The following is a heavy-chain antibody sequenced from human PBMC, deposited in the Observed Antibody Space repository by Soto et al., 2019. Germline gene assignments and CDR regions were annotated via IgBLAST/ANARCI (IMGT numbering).Heavy chain of an antibody. Sequence: QVHLVQSGAEVKKPGASVKVSCKGSGYAFTTYGITWVRQAPGQGLEWMGWISAHNGNTNYAQKLQGRVTVTRDTSTSTAYMELMSLRSDGEAVYYCARGRYGDYWGQGALVTFSS. D-gene: IGHD1-1*01. CDR1: GYAFTTYG. V-gene: IGHV1-18*01. J-gene: IGHJ4*02. CDR2: ISAHNGNT. CDR3: ARGRYGDY.